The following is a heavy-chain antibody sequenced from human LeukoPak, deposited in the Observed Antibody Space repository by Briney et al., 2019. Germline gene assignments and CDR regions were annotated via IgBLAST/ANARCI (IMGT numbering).Heavy chain of an antibody. Sequence: GGSLRLSCAASGFTASSSYISWVRQAPGKGLEWVSVIYAGDSTYYADSVKGRFIISRDNSKNTVYLQMDSLRAEDTAVYYCARSYTHYDFWSGYTYQNYFDPWGQGTLVTVSS. J-gene: IGHJ5*02. CDR2: IYAGDST. V-gene: IGHV3-53*01. D-gene: IGHD3-3*01. CDR3: ARSYTHYDFWSGYTYQNYFDP. CDR1: GFTASSSY.